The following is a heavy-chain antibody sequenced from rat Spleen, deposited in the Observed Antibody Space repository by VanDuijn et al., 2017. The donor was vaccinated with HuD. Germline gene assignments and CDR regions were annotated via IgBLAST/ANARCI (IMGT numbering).Heavy chain of an antibody. Sequence: EVQLVESGGGLVQPGRSLKLSCAASGFTFSDYGMAWVRQAPTKGLEWVAFISYDGSSTYYRDSVKGRFTISRDNAKSTLYLQMDSLRSEDTATYYCARAGYLRDWYFDFWGPGTMVTVSS. V-gene: IGHV5-29*01. CDR2: ISYDGSST. CDR3: ARAGYLRDWYFDF. D-gene: IGHD2-2*01. J-gene: IGHJ1*01. CDR1: GFTFSDYG.